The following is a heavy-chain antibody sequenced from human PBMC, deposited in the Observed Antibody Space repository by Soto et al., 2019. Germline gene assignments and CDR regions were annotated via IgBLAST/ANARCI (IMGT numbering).Heavy chain of an antibody. Sequence: PGGSLRLSCAASGFTFDDYTMHWVRQAPGKGLEWVSLISWDGGSTYYADSVKGRFTISRDNSKNSLYLQMNSLRTEDTALYYCAKDLDYYGSGSYRRVGINYYGMDVWGQGTTVTVSS. D-gene: IGHD3-10*01. CDR2: ISWDGGST. J-gene: IGHJ6*02. CDR1: GFTFDDYT. V-gene: IGHV3-43*01. CDR3: AKDLDYYGSGSYRRVGINYYGMDV.